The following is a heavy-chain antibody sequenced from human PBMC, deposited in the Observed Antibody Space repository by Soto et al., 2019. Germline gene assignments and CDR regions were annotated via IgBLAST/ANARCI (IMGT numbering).Heavy chain of an antibody. D-gene: IGHD6-13*01. CDR2: VFNTGIT. Sequence: QVQLQESGPGLVKPSGTLSLTCTVAGDSISSNSWSWIRQPPGKGLEWIGYVFNTGITNYNAYLKSRATISVDTSKNQFSLRLNSVTAADTAVYYCARTIIAENWFDPWSQGTLVTVSS. CDR3: ARTIIAENWFDP. V-gene: IGHV4-59*01. J-gene: IGHJ5*02. CDR1: GDSISSNS.